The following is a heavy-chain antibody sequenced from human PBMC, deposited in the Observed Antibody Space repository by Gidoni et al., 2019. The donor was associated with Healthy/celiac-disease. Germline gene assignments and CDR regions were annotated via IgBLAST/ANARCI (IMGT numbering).Heavy chain of an antibody. V-gene: IGHV3-48*03. CDR2: ISSSGSTI. J-gene: IGHJ4*02. CDR3: ARVSLAAAGEVDY. CDR1: GFTFSSYE. D-gene: IGHD6-13*01. Sequence: EVQLVESGGGLVQPGGSLRLSCAASGFTFSSYEMNWVRQAPGKGLEWVSYISSSGSTIYYADSVKGRFTISRDNAKNSLYLQMNSLRAEDTAVYYCARVSLAAAGEVDYWGQGTLVTVSS.